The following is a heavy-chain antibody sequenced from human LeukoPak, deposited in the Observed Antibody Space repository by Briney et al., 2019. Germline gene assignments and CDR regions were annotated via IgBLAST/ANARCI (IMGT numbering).Heavy chain of an antibody. J-gene: IGHJ6*02. V-gene: IGHV1-69*04. D-gene: IGHD3-10*01. CDR2: IIPILGIA. CDR3: ARNSAGSGSYYTLDNYYYYYGMDV. CDR1: GGTFSSYA. Sequence: ASVKVSCKASGGTFSSYAISWVRQAPGQGLERMGRIIPILGIANYAQKFQGRVTITADKSTSTAYMELSSLRSEDTAVYYCARNSAGSGSYYTLDNYYYYYGMDVWGQGTTVTVSS.